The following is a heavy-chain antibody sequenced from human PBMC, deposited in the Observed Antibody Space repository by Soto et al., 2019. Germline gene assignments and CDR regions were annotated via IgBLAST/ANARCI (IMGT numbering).Heavy chain of an antibody. V-gene: IGHV3-30*18. Sequence: GGSLRLSCAASGFTFSSYGMHWVRQAPGKGLEWVAVISYDGSNKYYADSVKGRFTISRDNSKNTLYLQMNSLRAEDTAVYYCAKDPTYGDYVDGYFDYWGQGTLVTVS. CDR2: ISYDGSNK. CDR1: GFTFSSYG. D-gene: IGHD4-17*01. J-gene: IGHJ4*02. CDR3: AKDPTYGDYVDGYFDY.